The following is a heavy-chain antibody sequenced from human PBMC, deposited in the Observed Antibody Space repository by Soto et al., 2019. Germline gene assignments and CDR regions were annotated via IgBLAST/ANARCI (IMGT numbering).Heavy chain of an antibody. J-gene: IGHJ6*02. Sequence: QVHLQESGPGLVKPSETPSLTCTVSGGSISGYYWSCFRQPPGKGLEWIAYIHYSGNTKYTPSLKSRVCMSKDTSWNQFSLKLRSVTAADTAVYYCARTTQGGNMDVWGQGATVTVSS. D-gene: IGHD1-26*01. V-gene: IGHV4-59*01. CDR2: IHYSGNT. CDR1: GGSISGYY. CDR3: ARTTQGGNMDV.